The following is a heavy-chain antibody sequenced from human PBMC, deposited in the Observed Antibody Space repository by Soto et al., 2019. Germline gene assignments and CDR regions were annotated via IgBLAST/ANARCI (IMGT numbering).Heavy chain of an antibody. CDR1: GFTFSSYW. CDR3: ARDGQSIGAYGDYVRYYYYGMDV. J-gene: IGHJ6*02. Sequence: EVQLVESGGGLVQPGGSLRLSCAASGFTFSSYWMSWVRQAPGKGLEWVANIKQDGSEKYYVDSVKGRFTISRDNAKNSLYLQMNSLRAEDTAVYYCARDGQSIGAYGDYVRYYYYGMDVWGQGTTVTVSS. CDR2: IKQDGSEK. D-gene: IGHD4-17*01. V-gene: IGHV3-7*05.